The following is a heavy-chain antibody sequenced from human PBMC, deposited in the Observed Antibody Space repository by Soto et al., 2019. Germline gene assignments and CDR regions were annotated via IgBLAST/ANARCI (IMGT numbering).Heavy chain of an antibody. J-gene: IGHJ4*02. CDR1: GFSLSTSGVG. V-gene: IGHV2-5*02. CDR3: AHRRAGATVCDY. CDR2: IYWDDDK. D-gene: IGHD1-26*01. Sequence: QITLKESGPTLVKPTQTLTLTCTFSGFSLSTSGVGVGWIRQPPGKALEWLALIYWDDDKRYWPSLKSRLTVTKDTSKNQVVLTMTNMDPVDTATYYCAHRRAGATVCDYWGQGTLVTVSA.